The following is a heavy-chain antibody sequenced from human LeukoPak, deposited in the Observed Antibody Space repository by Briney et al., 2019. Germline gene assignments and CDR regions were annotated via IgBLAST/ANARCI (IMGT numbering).Heavy chain of an antibody. Sequence: SXXVSCKXSGYTFTSYDINWVRQATGQGLEWMGWTNPNSGNTGYAQKFQGRVTMTRNTSISTAYMELSSLRSEDTAVYYCARGDSYGQVDYWGQGTLVTVSS. CDR1: GYTFTSYD. D-gene: IGHD5-18*01. CDR3: ARGDSYGQVDY. J-gene: IGHJ4*02. V-gene: IGHV1-8*01. CDR2: TNPNSGNT.